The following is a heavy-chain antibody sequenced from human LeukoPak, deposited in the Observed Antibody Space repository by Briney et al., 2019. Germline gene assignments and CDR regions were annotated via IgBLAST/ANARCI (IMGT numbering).Heavy chain of an antibody. Sequence: GGSLRLSCAASGFTFDDYAMHWVRQAPGKGLEWVSGISWNSGSIGYADSVKGRFTISRDNAKNSLYLQMNSLRAEDMALYYCAKAGGIAEPYYLDYWGQGTLVTVSS. CDR3: AKAGGIAEPYYLDY. J-gene: IGHJ4*02. CDR1: GFTFDDYA. D-gene: IGHD6-13*01. CDR2: ISWNSGSI. V-gene: IGHV3-9*03.